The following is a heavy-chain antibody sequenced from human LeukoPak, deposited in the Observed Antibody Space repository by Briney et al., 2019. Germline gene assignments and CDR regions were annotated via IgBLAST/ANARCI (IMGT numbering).Heavy chain of an antibody. D-gene: IGHD6-19*01. CDR1: GFTFSDYY. CDR3: ARDFDSSGWYAH. J-gene: IGHJ4*02. CDR2: IYSGGST. V-gene: IGHV3-66*01. Sequence: GGSLRLSCAASGFTFSDYYMSWVRQAPGKGLEWVSVIYSGGSTYCADSVKGRFTISRDNSKNTLYLQMNSLRAEDTAVYYCARDFDSSGWYAHWGQGTLVTVSS.